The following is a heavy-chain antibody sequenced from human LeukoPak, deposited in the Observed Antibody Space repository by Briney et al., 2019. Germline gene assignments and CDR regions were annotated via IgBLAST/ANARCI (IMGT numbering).Heavy chain of an antibody. CDR2: ISGSGGST. V-gene: IGHV3-23*01. J-gene: IGHJ1*01. CDR1: GFTFSSYG. CDR3: AKPDIVVVTATRFPGA. Sequence: GGSLRLSCAASGFTFSSYGMSWVRQAPGKGLEWVSAISGSGGSTYYADSVKGRFTISRDNSKNTLYLQMNSLRAEDTAVYYCAKPDIVVVTATRFPGAWGQGTLVTVSS. D-gene: IGHD2-21*02.